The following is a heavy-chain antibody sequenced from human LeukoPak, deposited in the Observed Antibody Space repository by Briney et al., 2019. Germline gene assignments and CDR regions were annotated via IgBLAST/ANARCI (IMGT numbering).Heavy chain of an antibody. CDR3: ARGLYYYDSKGAFDY. CDR2: INHNGNVN. D-gene: IGHD3-22*01. CDR1: GFTFSSYW. Sequence: GGSLRLSCAAPGFTFSSYWMNWARQAPGKGLEWVASINHNGNVNYYVDSVKGRFTISRDNSKNTLYLQMNSLRAEDTAVYYCARGLYYYDSKGAFDYWGQGTLVTVSS. V-gene: IGHV3-7*01. J-gene: IGHJ4*02.